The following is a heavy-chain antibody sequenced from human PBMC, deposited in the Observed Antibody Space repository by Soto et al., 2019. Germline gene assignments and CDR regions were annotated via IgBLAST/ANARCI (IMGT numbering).Heavy chain of an antibody. CDR3: ARSGEAYYDVLTGSYKGSWFDP. CDR1: GGSFSYYA. J-gene: IGHJ5*02. V-gene: IGHV1-69*01. CDR2: IIPFSAAA. Sequence: QVQLVQSGAEVKKPGSSVRVSCKASGGSFSYYAISWVQQAPGQGLEWMGGIIPFSAAANYAQKFQGRVTITADESTRMVYMELSSLRPEDTAVYYCARSGEAYYDVLTGSYKGSWFDPWGQGTLVTVSS. D-gene: IGHD3-9*01.